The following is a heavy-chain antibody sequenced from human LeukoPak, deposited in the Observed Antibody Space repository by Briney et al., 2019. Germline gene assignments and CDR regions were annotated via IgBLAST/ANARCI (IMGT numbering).Heavy chain of an antibody. CDR3: ARSVPAGTIFGVVRVLFDY. CDR1: GFTFSSYG. J-gene: IGHJ4*02. V-gene: IGHV3-30*02. Sequence: QTGGSLRLSCAASGFTFSSYGMHWVRQAPGKGLEWVAFIRYDGSNKYYADSVKGRFTIPRDNAKNSLYLQMNSLRAEDTAVYYCARSVPAGTIFGVVRVLFDYWGQGTLVTVSS. D-gene: IGHD3-3*01. CDR2: IRYDGSNK.